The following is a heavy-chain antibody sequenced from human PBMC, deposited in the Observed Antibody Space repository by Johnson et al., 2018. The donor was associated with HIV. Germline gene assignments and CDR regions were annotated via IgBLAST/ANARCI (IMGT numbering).Heavy chain of an antibody. CDR1: GFTFSSYA. CDR3: ARGQLWLLDDAFDI. V-gene: IGHV3-30-3*01. J-gene: IGHJ3*02. Sequence: QVRLVESGGGVVQPGRSLRLSCAASGFTFSSYAMHCVRQAPGKGLEWVAVISYDGSNKYYADSVKGRFTISRDKSKNTLYLQMNSLRADDTAIYYCARGQLWLLDDAFDIWGQGTMVTVS. D-gene: IGHD5-18*01. CDR2: ISYDGSNK.